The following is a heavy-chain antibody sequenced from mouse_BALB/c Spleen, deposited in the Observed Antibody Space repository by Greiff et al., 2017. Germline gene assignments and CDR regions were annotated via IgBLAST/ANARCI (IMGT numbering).Heavy chain of an antibody. Sequence: QVQLQQSGAELARPGASVKMSCKASGYTFTSYTMHWVKQRPGQGLEWIGYINPSSGYTNYNQKFKDKATLTADKSSSTAYMQLSSLTSEDSAVYYCARDYGYALDYAMDYWGQGTSVTVSS. D-gene: IGHD1-2*01. CDR3: ARDYGYALDYAMDY. CDR1: GYTFTSYT. CDR2: INPSSGYT. V-gene: IGHV1-4*01. J-gene: IGHJ4*01.